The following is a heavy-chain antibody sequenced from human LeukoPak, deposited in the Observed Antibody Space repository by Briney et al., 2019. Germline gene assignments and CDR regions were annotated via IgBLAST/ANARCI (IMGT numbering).Heavy chain of an antibody. J-gene: IGHJ2*01. D-gene: IGHD5-12*01. CDR3: ARREGSYSGHDWYLDL. CDR2: IWYDGSNK. V-gene: IGHV3-33*01. CDR1: GFTLSSYG. Sequence: GGSLRLSCAASGFTLSSYGMHWVRPAPGKGLEWVAVIWYDGSNKYYADSVEGSFTISRGNSKQPLYLQMNSAIAAEPGISERARREGSYSGHDWYLDLWARGNLDSVS.